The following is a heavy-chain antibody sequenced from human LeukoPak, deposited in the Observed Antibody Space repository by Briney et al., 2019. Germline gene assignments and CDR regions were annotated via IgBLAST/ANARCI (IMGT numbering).Heavy chain of an antibody. J-gene: IGHJ4*02. V-gene: IGHV1-69*01. Sequence: SVKVACKASGGTFSSYAISWVRQAPGQGLEWMGGIIHIFGTANYAQKFQGRVTITADESTSTAYMELSSLRSEDTAVYYCARSGSGQWLVDYWGQGTLVTVSS. D-gene: IGHD6-19*01. CDR1: GGTFSSYA. CDR3: ARSGSGQWLVDY. CDR2: IIHIFGTA.